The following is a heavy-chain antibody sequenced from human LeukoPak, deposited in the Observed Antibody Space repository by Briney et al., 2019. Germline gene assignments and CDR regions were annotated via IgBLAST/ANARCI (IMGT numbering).Heavy chain of an antibody. CDR3: AKFYYQLPTAPFDY. J-gene: IGHJ4*02. Sequence: PGGSLRLSCAASGFTFSSYAMSWVRQTPGKGLEWVSAISGSGGSTYYADSVKGRFTISRDNSKNTLYLQMNSLRAEDTAVYYCAKFYYQLPTAPFDYWGQGTLVTVSS. V-gene: IGHV3-23*01. D-gene: IGHD2-2*01. CDR1: GFTFSSYA. CDR2: ISGSGGST.